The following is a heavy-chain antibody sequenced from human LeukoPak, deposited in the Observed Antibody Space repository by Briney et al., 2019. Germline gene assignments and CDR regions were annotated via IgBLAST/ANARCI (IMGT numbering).Heavy chain of an antibody. CDR3: ARHRAYSSSSPFDY. CDR1: GGSISSWY. CDR2: IYYTGST. D-gene: IGHD6-6*01. J-gene: IGHJ4*02. V-gene: IGHV4-59*08. Sequence: SETLSLTCSVSGGSISSWYWSWIRQPPGKGLEWIGYIYYTGSTNYNPSLKSRVTMFVDMSKNQFSLRLSSVTAADTAVYYCARHRAYSSSSPFDYWGQGTLVTVSS.